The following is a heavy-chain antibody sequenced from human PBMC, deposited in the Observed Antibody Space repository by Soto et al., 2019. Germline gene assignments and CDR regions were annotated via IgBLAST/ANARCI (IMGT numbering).Heavy chain of an antibody. V-gene: IGHV3-23*01. CDR3: AKDLFLGSGSYRQLTDY. D-gene: IGHD3-10*01. CDR1: GFTFSSYA. J-gene: IGHJ4*02. Sequence: PGGSLRLSCAASGFTFSSYAMSWVRQAPGKGLEWVSDISGSGGSTYYADSVKGRFTISRDNSKNTLYLQMNSLRAEDTAVYYCAKDLFLGSGSYRQLTDYWGQGTLVTVSS. CDR2: ISGSGGST.